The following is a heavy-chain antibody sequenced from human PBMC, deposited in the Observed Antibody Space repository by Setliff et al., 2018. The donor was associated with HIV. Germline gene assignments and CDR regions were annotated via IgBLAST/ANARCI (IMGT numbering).Heavy chain of an antibody. D-gene: IGHD3-16*02. Sequence: SETLSLTCAVSGGSIGIHYWSWIRQPPGKGLEWIGTVYHTGSTIYNPSLQSRVIMSVDTSKDQFSLRLYSVTAADTAVYYCATADFPPPSYIWESYRSGAFDIWGQGTMVTVSS. CDR3: ATADFPPPSYIWESYRSGAFDI. J-gene: IGHJ3*02. CDR1: GGSIGIHY. V-gene: IGHV4-59*11. CDR2: VYHTGST.